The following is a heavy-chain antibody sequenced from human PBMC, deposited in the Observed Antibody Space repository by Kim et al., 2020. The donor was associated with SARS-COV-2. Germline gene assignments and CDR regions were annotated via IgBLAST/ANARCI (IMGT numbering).Heavy chain of an antibody. Sequence: SVKVSCKASGGTFSSYAISWVRQAPGQGLEWMGRIIPILGMANLAQKFQGRVITTADKSTSTAYMELSSLRAGDRAVYYFAGGDVDGDWFDAWGHGPLV. CDR1: GGTFSSYA. V-gene: IGHV1-69*04. CDR3: AGGDVDGDWFDA. J-gene: IGHJ5*01. CDR2: IIPILGMA. D-gene: IGHD3-16*01.